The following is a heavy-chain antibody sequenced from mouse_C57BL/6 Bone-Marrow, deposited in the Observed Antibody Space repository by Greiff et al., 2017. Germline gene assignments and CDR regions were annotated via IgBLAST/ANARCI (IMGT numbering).Heavy chain of an antibody. CDR2: INPGSGGT. D-gene: IGHD1-1*01. V-gene: IGHV1-54*01. CDR3: AKHYCCSSFDY. CDR1: GYAFTNYL. J-gene: IGHJ2*01. Sequence: VQLQESGAELVRPGTSVKVSCKASGYAFTNYLIEWVKQRPGQGLEWIGVINPGSGGTNYNEKFKGKATLTADKSSSTAYMQLSSLTSEDSSVYFCAKHYCCSSFDYWGQGTTLTVSS.